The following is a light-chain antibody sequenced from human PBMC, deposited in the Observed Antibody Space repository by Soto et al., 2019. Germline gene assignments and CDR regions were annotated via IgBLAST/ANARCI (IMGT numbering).Light chain of an antibody. Sequence: DIVMTQSPDSLAVSLGERATFNCKSSQSLLYSSNNKNYLAWYQQKPGQPPKLLIYWASTRESGVPDRFSGSGSGTDFTLTISSLQAEDVAVYYCQQYYDTLWTFGQGTKVEIK. J-gene: IGKJ1*01. V-gene: IGKV4-1*01. CDR1: QSLLYSSNNKNY. CDR3: QQYYDTLWT. CDR2: WAS.